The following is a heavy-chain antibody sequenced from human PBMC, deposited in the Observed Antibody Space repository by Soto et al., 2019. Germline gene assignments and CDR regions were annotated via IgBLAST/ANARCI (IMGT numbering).Heavy chain of an antibody. CDR1: GGTFSSLA. J-gene: IGHJ4*02. CDR2: LVPVFGTA. V-gene: IGHV1-69*06. D-gene: IGHD3-10*01. CDR3: ARSPGVFDY. Sequence: QVQLVQSGAEVKKPGSSVKVSCKASGGTFSSLAISWVRQAPGQGLEWMGGLVPVFGTANYAQKFQDRVTXXXXKSTSTSYMELSSLRSEDTAVYYCARSPGVFDYWGQGTLVTVSS.